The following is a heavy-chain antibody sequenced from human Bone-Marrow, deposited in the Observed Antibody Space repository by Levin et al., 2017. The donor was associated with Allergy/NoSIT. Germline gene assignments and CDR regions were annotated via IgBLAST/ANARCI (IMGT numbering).Heavy chain of an antibody. J-gene: IGHJ4*02. CDR1: GFTFSSYA. V-gene: IGHV3-30-3*01. Sequence: LSLTCAASGFTFSSYAMHWVRQAPGKGLEWVAVISYDGSNKYYADSVKGRFTISRDNSKNTLYLQMNSLRAEDTAVYYCARNPTAVAGDYFDYWGQGTLVTVSS. CDR2: ISYDGSNK. D-gene: IGHD6-19*01. CDR3: ARNPTAVAGDYFDY.